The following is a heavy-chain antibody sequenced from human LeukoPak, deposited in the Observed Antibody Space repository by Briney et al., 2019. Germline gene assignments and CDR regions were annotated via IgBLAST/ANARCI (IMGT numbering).Heavy chain of an antibody. CDR1: GGTFSTYA. V-gene: IGHV1-69*13. Sequence: SVKVSCKASGGTFSTYAISWVRQAPGQGLEWMGGIVPMFNTTNYAQKFQGRVTITADESTSTAYMELSSLRADDTAVYYCASPPSGDGGSFEYWGQGTLVTVSS. J-gene: IGHJ4*02. D-gene: IGHD3-10*01. CDR3: ASPPSGDGGSFEY. CDR2: IVPMFNTT.